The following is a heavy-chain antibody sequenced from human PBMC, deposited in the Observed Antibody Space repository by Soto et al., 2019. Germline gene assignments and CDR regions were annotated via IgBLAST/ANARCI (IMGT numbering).Heavy chain of an antibody. CDR1: VCTFSSYS. CDR3: ERDNGPAGSFDL. V-gene: IGHV3-48*02. J-gene: IGHJ5*02. Sequence: VGSLRLSCASSVCTFSSYSMNWVRQAPGKWLEWVSYISIGSTTIFYADSVKGRFTISRDNAKNSLYLQMNSLRDEDTAVYYCERDNGPAGSFDLWGQATLGILSS. CDR2: ISIGSTTI.